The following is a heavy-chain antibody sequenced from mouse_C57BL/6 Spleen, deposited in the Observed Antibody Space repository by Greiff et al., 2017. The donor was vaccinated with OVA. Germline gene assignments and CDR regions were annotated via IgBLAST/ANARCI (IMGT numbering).Heavy chain of an antibody. CDR1: GYTFTSYG. J-gene: IGHJ1*03. CDR2: IYPRSGNT. V-gene: IGHV1-81*01. Sequence: VKVVESGAELARPGASVKLSCKASGYTFTSYGISWVKQRTGQGLEWIGEIYPRSGNTYYNEKFKGKATLTADKSSSTAYMELRSLTSEDSAVDFCADYDYDGVFDVWGTGTTVTVSS. D-gene: IGHD2-4*01. CDR3: ADYDYDGVFDV.